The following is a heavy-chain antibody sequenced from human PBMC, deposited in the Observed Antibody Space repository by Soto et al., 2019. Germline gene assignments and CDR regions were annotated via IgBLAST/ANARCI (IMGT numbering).Heavy chain of an antibody. CDR3: ARRIGVRGGYFDY. V-gene: IGHV4-39*01. CDR1: GGSISSSSYD. CDR2: IYYSGST. J-gene: IGHJ4*02. Sequence: PSGTLSLTGTVSGGSISSSSYDRGRNSQPPGKGLEWIGSIYYSGSTYYNPSLKSRVTISVDTSKNQFSLKLSSVTAADTAVYYCARRIGVRGGYFDYWGQGTLVTVSS. D-gene: IGHD3-10*01.